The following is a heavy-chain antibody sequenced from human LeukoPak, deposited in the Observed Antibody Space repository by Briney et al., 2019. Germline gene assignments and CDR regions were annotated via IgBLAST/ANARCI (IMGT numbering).Heavy chain of an antibody. Sequence: ASVKLSCKASGYMFGVFGITWVRQAPGQGLEWMGSIRVHNGDTNYAHKFQGRLTMTTDTSATTAYMELRSLKSDDTAVYYCARDRYDVGIAFDFWGQGTMVTVSS. D-gene: IGHD3-9*01. V-gene: IGHV1-18*01. CDR3: ARDRYDVGIAFDF. CDR2: IRVHNGDT. CDR1: GYMFGVFG. J-gene: IGHJ3*01.